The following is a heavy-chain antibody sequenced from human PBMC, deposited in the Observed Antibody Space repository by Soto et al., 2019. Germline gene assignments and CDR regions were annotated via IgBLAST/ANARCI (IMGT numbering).Heavy chain of an antibody. Sequence: QITLKESGPTLVRPTQTLTLTCSFSGFSLNTNGMGVGWIRQPPGKALEWLAFIYWDEDKRYSPSLKTRLTVTTDTSKNEVVLPLTNLDPLDTATYYCAGWNYESGLDVWGQGTTVTVSS. D-gene: IGHD1-7*01. J-gene: IGHJ6*02. V-gene: IGHV2-5*02. CDR2: IYWDEDK. CDR1: GFSLNTNGMG. CDR3: AGWNYESGLDV.